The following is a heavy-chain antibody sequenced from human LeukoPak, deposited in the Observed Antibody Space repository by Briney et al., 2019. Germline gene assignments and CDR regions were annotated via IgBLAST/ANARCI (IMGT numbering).Heavy chain of an antibody. V-gene: IGHV5-51*01. CDR1: GYSFTSYW. D-gene: IGHD3-9*01. J-gene: IGHJ6*04. CDR2: IYPGDSDT. CDR3: ARHSTYYDILTDHGMDV. Sequence: GESLKISCKGSGYSFTSYWIGWVRQMPGKGLEWMGIIYPGDSDTRYSPSFQGQVTISADKSTSTAYLQWSSLKASDTAMYYCARHSTYYDILTDHGMDVWGKGTTVTVSS.